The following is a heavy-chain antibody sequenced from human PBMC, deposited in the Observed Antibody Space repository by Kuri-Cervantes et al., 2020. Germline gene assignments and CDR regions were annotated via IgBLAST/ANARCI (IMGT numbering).Heavy chain of an antibody. J-gene: IGHJ4*02. V-gene: IGHV5-51*01. CDR2: VYPGDSDT. CDR1: GYSFTSYW. Sequence: GESLKISRKCSGYSFTSYWIGWVRPMPGKGLEWMGIVYPGDSDTRYSPFFQGRVTFSADKSLSTANLQWSRMKAWDTAMYYCARYYYNNCSDYWGQGTLVTVSS. CDR3: ARYYYNNCSDY. D-gene: IGHD3-10*01.